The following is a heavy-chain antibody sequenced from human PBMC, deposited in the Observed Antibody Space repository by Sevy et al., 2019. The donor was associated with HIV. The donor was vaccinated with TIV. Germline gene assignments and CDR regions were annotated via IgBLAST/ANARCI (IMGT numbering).Heavy chain of an antibody. V-gene: IGHV3-48*03. CDR1: GFTFSSYE. Sequence: GGSLRLSCAASGFTFSSYEMNWVRQAPGKGLEWVSYISNSGTTISYSDSVRGRFTISRDNARNSLYLQMNSLRAEDTAVYYCARDLPPSAATVAHFDYWGQGTLVTVSS. CDR3: ARDLPPSAATVAHFDY. J-gene: IGHJ4*02. D-gene: IGHD4-17*01. CDR2: ISNSGTTI.